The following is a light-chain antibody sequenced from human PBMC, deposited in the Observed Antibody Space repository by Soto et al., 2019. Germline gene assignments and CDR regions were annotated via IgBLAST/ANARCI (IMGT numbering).Light chain of an antibody. J-gene: IGKJ1*01. Sequence: EIVLTQSPGTLPLSPGERGTLSCRASESVRSGYLAWYQQKPGQAPRLLIYGASSRTTGTPDRFSGSGSGTDFTLTIGSLEPEDFAVYYCQQYGGSPQTFGQGTKVEI. CDR1: ESVRSGY. CDR2: GAS. CDR3: QQYGGSPQT. V-gene: IGKV3-20*01.